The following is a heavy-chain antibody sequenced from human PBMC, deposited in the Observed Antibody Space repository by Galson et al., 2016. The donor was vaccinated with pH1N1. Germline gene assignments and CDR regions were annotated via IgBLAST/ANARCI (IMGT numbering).Heavy chain of an antibody. V-gene: IGHV2-70*17. CDR3: ARTKRRGGWAFDI. CDR2: IDWDDDK. D-gene: IGHD6-19*01. J-gene: IGHJ3*02. Sequence: PALVKPTQTLTLTCTFSGFSLSGSGMSMSWIRQPPGKALEWLARIDWDDDKFYSTSLQTRLTISKDTSKNQVVLTMTNMDPVDTATYYCARTKRRGGWAFDIWGQGTIITVSS. CDR1: GFSLSGSGMS.